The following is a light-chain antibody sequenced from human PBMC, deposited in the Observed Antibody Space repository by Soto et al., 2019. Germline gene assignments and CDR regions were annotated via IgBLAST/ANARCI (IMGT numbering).Light chain of an antibody. Sequence: IQLTQYTSSLSASVGDRVTITCRASEGIVNYLAWYQQQPGKAPKLLIYGASTLQGGDPSRFTGSGSGTDFTLTIRSLQPEDFATYHCQQLFRYPWVFGQGTRLE. J-gene: IGKJ5*01. CDR1: EGIVNY. V-gene: IGKV1-9*01. CDR3: QQLFRYPWV. CDR2: GAS.